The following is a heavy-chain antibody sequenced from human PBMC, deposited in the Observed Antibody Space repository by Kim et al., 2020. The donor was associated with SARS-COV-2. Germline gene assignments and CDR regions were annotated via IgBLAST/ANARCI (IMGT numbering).Heavy chain of an antibody. Sequence: GGSLRLSCAASGFTFGDYAMHWVRQAPGKGLEWVSGISWNSGSIGYADSVKGRFTISRDNAKNSLYLQMNSLRAEDTALYYCAKDFSSGSYSPYYFDYWGQGTLVTVSS. J-gene: IGHJ4*02. D-gene: IGHD3-10*01. CDR3: AKDFSSGSYSPYYFDY. CDR2: ISWNSGSI. V-gene: IGHV3-9*01. CDR1: GFTFGDYA.